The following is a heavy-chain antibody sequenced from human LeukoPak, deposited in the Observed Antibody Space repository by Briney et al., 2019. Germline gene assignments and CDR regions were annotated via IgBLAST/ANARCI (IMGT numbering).Heavy chain of an antibody. CDR1: GVSISSGSYY. J-gene: IGHJ6*03. D-gene: IGHD3-3*01. Sequence: PSQTLSLTRTVSGVSISSGSYYWSWIRQPAGKGLEWIGRIYTSGSTNYNPSLKSRVTISVDTSKNQFSLKLSSVTAADTAVYYCARDWRDDYYMDVWGKGTTVTVSS. V-gene: IGHV4-61*02. CDR2: IYTSGST. CDR3: ARDWRDDYYMDV.